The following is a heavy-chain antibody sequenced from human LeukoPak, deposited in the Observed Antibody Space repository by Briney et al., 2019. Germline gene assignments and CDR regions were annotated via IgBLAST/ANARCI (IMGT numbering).Heavy chain of an antibody. J-gene: IGHJ2*01. D-gene: IGHD4-11*01. CDR3: ARHRSTVTTHWYFDP. CDR2: IYYSGST. CDR1: GGSISSSSYY. V-gene: IGHV4-39*01. Sequence: SETLSLTCTVSGGSISSSSYYWGWIRQPPGKGLEWIGSIYYSGSTYYNPSLKSRVTISVDTSKNQFSLKLSSVTAADTAVYYCARHRSTVTTHWYFDPWGRGTLVTVSS.